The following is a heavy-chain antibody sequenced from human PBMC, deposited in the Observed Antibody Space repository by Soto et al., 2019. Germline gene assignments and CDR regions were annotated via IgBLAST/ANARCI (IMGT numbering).Heavy chain of an antibody. CDR2: INPGSGDT. J-gene: IGHJ4*02. V-gene: IGHV1-3*01. Sequence: ASVKVSCKASGYSFMTYGMQWVRQAPGQRLEWMGWINPGSGDTKYSEKFQGRVAITRDTSASTVYMELSGLRSEDTAIYYCARIRLLWFGEPAYWAPGIRVTVSS. CDR3: ARIRLLWFGEPAY. D-gene: IGHD3-10*01. CDR1: GYSFMTYG.